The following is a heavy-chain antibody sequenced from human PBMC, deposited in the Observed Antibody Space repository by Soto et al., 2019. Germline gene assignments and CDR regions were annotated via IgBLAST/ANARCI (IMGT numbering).Heavy chain of an antibody. D-gene: IGHD3-22*01. J-gene: IGHJ6*02. CDR1: GGSISSGGYS. V-gene: IGHV4-30-2*01. CDR3: SGRGYYTNSCMDV. CDR2: IYHSGST. Sequence: QLQLQESGSGLVKPSQTLSLTCAVSGGSISSGGYSWSWIRQPPGKGLEWIGYIYHSGSTYYNPSLKSRVTVSVHTSKYQFSLKLSSVTAADIALFYCSGRGYYTNSCMDVWGQGTTVTVSS.